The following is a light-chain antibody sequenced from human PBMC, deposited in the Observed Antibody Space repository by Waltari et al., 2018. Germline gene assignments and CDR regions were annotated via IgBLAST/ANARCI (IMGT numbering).Light chain of an antibody. CDR3: QQRSKSFT. J-gene: IGKJ3*01. Sequence: EIVLKQSPATLSLSPGDRATLSCRASQSISSYLAWYQQKPGQAPRLLIYDASTRATCIPARFSGSGSVTDFTLTISSLEPEDFAIYYCQQRSKSFTFGPGTKVDMK. CDR2: DAS. CDR1: QSISSY. V-gene: IGKV3-11*01.